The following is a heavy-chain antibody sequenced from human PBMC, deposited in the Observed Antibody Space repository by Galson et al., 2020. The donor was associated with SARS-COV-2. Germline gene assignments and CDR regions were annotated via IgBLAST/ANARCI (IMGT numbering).Heavy chain of an antibody. CDR1: GYSISSGYF. CDR3: ARPTGDVFNSPPGY. D-gene: IGHD2-21*01. J-gene: IGHJ4*02. Sequence: ASETLSLTCTVSGYSISSGYFWGWIRQPPGKGLEWIASIFHVGITYYNPSLKSRVTISVDTSKNQFSLKLSSVTAADTAVYYCARPTGDVFNSPPGYWGQGTLVTVSS. CDR2: IFHVGIT. V-gene: IGHV4-38-2*02.